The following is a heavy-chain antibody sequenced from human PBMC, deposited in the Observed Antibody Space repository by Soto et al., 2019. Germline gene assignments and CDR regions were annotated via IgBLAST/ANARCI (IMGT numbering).Heavy chain of an antibody. J-gene: IGHJ5*02. CDR2: IYHTGST. CDR1: GGSISTVGHY. D-gene: IGHD3-10*01. Sequence: SETLSLTCSVCGGSISTVGHYWTWIRQPPGKGLEWIGSIYHTGSTYYSKSLRSRLTMSVDTSKSQFSLRLSSVTAADTAVYYCARGATMVRGVPNWFDPWGQGTLVTVSS. V-gene: IGHV4-31*03. CDR3: ARGATMVRGVPNWFDP.